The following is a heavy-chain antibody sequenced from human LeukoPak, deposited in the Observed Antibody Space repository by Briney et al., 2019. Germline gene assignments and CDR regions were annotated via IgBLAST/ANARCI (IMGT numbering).Heavy chain of an antibody. CDR1: GFTFDDYA. J-gene: IGHJ4*02. V-gene: IGHV3-9*01. CDR2: ISWNSGSI. Sequence: PGGSLRLSCAASGFTFDDYAMHWVRQAPGKGLEWVSGISWNSGSIGYADSVKGRFTISRDNAKNSLYLQMNSLRAEDTAVYYCARVRGVSSGWRYYFDYWGQGTLVTVSS. D-gene: IGHD6-19*01. CDR3: ARVRGVSSGWRYYFDY.